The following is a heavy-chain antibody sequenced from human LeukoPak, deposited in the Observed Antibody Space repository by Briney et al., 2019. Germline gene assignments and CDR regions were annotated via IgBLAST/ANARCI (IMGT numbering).Heavy chain of an antibody. CDR2: INPNSGGT. D-gene: IGHD3-22*01. V-gene: IGHV1-2*02. J-gene: IGHJ3*02. CDR3: AREGSAMIHAFDI. CDR1: GYTFTGYY. Sequence: GASVTVSCKASGYTFTGYYMHWVRQAPGQGLEWMGWINPNSGGTNYAQKFQGRVTMTRDTAISTAYMELSRLRSEDTAVYYCAREGSAMIHAFDIWGQGTMVTVSS.